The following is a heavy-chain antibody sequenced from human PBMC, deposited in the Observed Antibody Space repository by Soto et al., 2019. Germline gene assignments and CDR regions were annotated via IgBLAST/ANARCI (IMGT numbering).Heavy chain of an antibody. CDR1: GYTFTGYY. CDR3: ARGPPGIAVAGELKHHDAFDI. CDR2: INPNSGGT. V-gene: IGHV1-2*04. D-gene: IGHD6-19*01. J-gene: IGHJ3*02. Sequence: GASVKVSCKASGYTFTGYYMHWVRQAPAQGLEWMGWINPNSGGTNYAQKFQGWVTMTRDTSISTAYMELSRLRSDDTAVYYCARGPPGIAVAGELKHHDAFDIWGQGTMVTVSS.